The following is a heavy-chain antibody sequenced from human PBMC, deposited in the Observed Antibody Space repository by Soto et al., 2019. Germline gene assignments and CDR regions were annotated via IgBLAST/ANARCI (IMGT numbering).Heavy chain of an antibody. CDR3: ARADRGIAARPSYYYYGMDV. CDR1: GGSISSYY. D-gene: IGHD6-6*01. CDR2: IYYSGST. V-gene: IGHV4-59*01. J-gene: IGHJ6*02. Sequence: SETLSLTCTVSGGSISSYYWSWIRQPPGKGLEWIGYIYYSGSTNYNPSLKSRVTISVDTSKNQFSLKLSSVTAADTAVYYCARADRGIAARPSYYYYGMDVWGQGTTVTVSS.